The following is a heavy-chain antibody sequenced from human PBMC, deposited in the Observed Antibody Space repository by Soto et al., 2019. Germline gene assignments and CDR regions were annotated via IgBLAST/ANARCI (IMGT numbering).Heavy chain of an antibody. V-gene: IGHV3-66*01. Sequence: EVQLVESGGGLVQPGGSLRLSCAASGFTVSSNYMSWVRQAPGKGLEWVSANYSGGSTYYADSVKGRFTISRDNSKNTLYLQMNSLRDEDTAVYYCARDLVVAATVSYYYYGMDVWGQGTTVTVSS. J-gene: IGHJ6*02. CDR3: ARDLVVAATVSYYYYGMDV. CDR1: GFTVSSNY. CDR2: NYSGGST. D-gene: IGHD2-15*01.